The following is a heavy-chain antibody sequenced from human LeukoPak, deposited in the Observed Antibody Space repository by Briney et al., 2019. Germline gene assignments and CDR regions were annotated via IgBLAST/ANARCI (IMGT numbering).Heavy chain of an antibody. J-gene: IGHJ4*02. CDR3: ARAGSVAASPIDY. V-gene: IGHV4-59*01. D-gene: IGHD2-15*01. Sequence: SGTLSLTCTVSGGSITTNYWSWNRQPPGKGLEWIGYISHIDSTNDNPSLKGRVTISKDTSKNQFSLKVTSVTPADTAVYYCARAGSVAASPIDYWGQGILVIISS. CDR1: GGSITTNY. CDR2: ISHIDST.